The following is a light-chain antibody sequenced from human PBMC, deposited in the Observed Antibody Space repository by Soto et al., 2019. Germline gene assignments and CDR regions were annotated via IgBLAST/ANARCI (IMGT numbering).Light chain of an antibody. CDR3: QQYVDAPWT. CDR2: DVS. CDR1: QSVSSN. J-gene: IGKJ1*01. Sequence: VIRQSPATHSVSPGDRANLSCRASQSVSSNLAWYQQKPGQAPRLLIYDVSNRATGIPARFSGSGSGTDFTLTISRLEPEDFAVYFCQQYVDAPWTFGQGTEVDIK. V-gene: IGKV3D-15*02.